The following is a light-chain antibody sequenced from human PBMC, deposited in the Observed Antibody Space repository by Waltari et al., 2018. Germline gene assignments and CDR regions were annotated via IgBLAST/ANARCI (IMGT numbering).Light chain of an antibody. J-gene: IGLJ1*01. Sequence: QSVLTQPPSVSAAPGQKVTISCSGSSSNVGTNYVSWYQHLPGTAPNLLIYENNKRPSGIPDRFSGSRSGTSATLGITGLQTGDEADYYCGTWDSSLVYVFGTGTKVTVL. CDR3: GTWDSSLVYV. CDR1: SSNVGTNY. V-gene: IGLV1-51*02. CDR2: ENN.